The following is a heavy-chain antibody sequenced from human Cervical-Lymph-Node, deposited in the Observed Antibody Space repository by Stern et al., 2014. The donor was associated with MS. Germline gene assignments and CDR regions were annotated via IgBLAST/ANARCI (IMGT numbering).Heavy chain of an antibody. CDR1: GDSITSNNW. CDR3: ARQHCTSINCENYYFDY. V-gene: IGHV4-4*02. J-gene: IGHJ4*02. D-gene: IGHD2-2*01. Sequence: QVQLQESGPGLVKPSGTLSLTCAVSGDSITSNNWWSWVRQSPGKGLEWIGEIYPLGRSNYCPALKSRVPISADESRTQFSLKLSSVTAADTALYYCARQHCTSINCENYYFDYWGQGSLVTVSS. CDR2: IYPLGRS.